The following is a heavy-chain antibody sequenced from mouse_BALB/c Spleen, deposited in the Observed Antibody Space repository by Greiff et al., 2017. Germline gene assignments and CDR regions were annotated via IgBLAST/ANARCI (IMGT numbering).Heavy chain of an antibody. D-gene: IGHD1-1*01. CDR2: IDPENGDT. J-gene: IGHJ4*01. Sequence: EVQLVESGAELVRSGASVKLSCTASGFNIKDYYMHWVKQRPEQGLEWIGWIDPENGDTEYAPKFQGKATMTADTSSNTAYLQLSSLTSEDTAVYYCNEDYYGSSYGYAMDYWGQGTSVTVSS. V-gene: IGHV14-4*02. CDR1: GFNIKDYY. CDR3: NEDYYGSSYGYAMDY.